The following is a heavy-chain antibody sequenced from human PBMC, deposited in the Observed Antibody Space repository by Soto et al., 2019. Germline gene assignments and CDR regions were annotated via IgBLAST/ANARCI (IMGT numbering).Heavy chain of an antibody. Sequence: SETLSLTCTVSGGSISSSSYYWGWIRQPPGKGLEWIGSIYYSGSTYYNPSLKSRVTISVDTSKNQFSLKLSSVTAADTAVYYCAGFNYYGSGSSAPTYYYYYYMDVWGKGTTVTVSS. CDR1: GGSISSSSYY. D-gene: IGHD3-10*01. V-gene: IGHV4-39*01. CDR3: AGFNYYGSGSSAPTYYYYYYMDV. CDR2: IYYSGST. J-gene: IGHJ6*03.